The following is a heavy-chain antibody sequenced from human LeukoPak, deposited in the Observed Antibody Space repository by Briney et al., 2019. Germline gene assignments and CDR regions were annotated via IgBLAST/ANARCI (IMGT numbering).Heavy chain of an antibody. D-gene: IGHD3-16*01. Sequence: GGSLRLSCAASGFTFANYAMTWVRQAPGKGLDWVSLISGSGSNTYYTDSVQGRFTISRDNSRNTLYLQMSSLRAEDTAIYYCARERGISYTYEFDYWGQGALVTVSS. CDR1: GFTFANYA. J-gene: IGHJ4*02. CDR2: ISGSGSNT. CDR3: ARERGISYTYEFDY. V-gene: IGHV3-23*01.